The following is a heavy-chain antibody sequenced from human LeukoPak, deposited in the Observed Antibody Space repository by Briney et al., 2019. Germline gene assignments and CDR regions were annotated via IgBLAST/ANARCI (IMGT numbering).Heavy chain of an antibody. CDR2: INGDGSRT. J-gene: IGHJ4*02. V-gene: IGHV3-74*01. CDR3: ARDGSRAMVRGVTSNFDY. D-gene: IGHD3-10*01. Sequence: GGSLRLSCAASGFTFSSYWMHWVRQDPGKGLVWVSRINGDGSRTSYADSVKGRFTISRDNAKNTLYLQMNSLRAEDTAVYYCARDGSRAMVRGVTSNFDYWGQGTLVTVSS. CDR1: GFTFSSYW.